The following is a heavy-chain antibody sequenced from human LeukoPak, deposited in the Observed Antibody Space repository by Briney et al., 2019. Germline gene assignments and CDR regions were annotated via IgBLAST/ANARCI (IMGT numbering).Heavy chain of an antibody. CDR3: ATGVDQYYYDSSGYYRDSAFDI. D-gene: IGHD3-22*01. CDR1: GGSISSYY. V-gene: IGHV4-39*07. J-gene: IGHJ3*02. Sequence: SETLSLTCTVSGGSISSYYWGWIRQPPGKGLEWIGSIYYSGSTYYNPSLKSRVTISVDTPKNQFSLKLSSVTAADTAVYYCATGVDQYYYDSSGYYRDSAFDIWGQGTMVTVSS. CDR2: IYYSGST.